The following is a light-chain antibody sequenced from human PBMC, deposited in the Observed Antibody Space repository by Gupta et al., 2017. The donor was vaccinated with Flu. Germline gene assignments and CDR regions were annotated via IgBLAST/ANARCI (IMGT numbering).Light chain of an antibody. CDR3: SSYAGSNNWGV. V-gene: IGLV2-8*01. J-gene: IGLJ3*02. Sequence: QSALTQPTSAFGSPGQSVTISCTGTSSDVGGYNYVSWYQQHPGKAPKLMIYEVIKRPSGVPDRFYGSKSGNTASLTVSGLQAEDEADYYCSSYAGSNNWGVFGGGTKLTVL. CDR2: EVI. CDR1: SSDVGGYNY.